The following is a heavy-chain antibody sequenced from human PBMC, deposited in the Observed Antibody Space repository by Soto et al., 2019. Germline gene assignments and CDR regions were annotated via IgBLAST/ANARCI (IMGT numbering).Heavy chain of an antibody. CDR2: INHSGST. Sequence: SETLSLTCAVYGGSFSGYYWSWIRQPPEKGLEWIGEINHSGSTNYNPSLKSRVTISVDTSKNQFSLKLSSVTAADTAVYYCARATQGSRFDPWGQGTLVTVSS. V-gene: IGHV4-34*01. CDR1: GGSFSGYY. CDR3: ARATQGSRFDP. J-gene: IGHJ5*02.